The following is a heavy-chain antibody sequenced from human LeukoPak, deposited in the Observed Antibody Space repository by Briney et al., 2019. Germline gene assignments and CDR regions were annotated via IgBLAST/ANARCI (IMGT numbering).Heavy chain of an antibody. CDR3: ARHSSPMGRDYYYYGMDV. D-gene: IGHD3-10*01. J-gene: IGHJ6*02. V-gene: IGHV5-51*01. CDR1: GYSFTNYW. CDR2: IYPGDSDT. Sequence: GESLKISCMGSGYSFTNYWIGWVRQMPGKGLEWMGIIYPGDSDTRYSPSFQGQVTISVDKSISTAYLQWSSLKASDTAMYYCARHSSPMGRDYYYYGMDVWGQGTTVTVSS.